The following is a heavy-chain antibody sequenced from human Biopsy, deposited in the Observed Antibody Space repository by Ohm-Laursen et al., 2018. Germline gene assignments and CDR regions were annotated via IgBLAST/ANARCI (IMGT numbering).Heavy chain of an antibody. CDR3: ARQVDFWSGYVDY. J-gene: IGHJ4*02. V-gene: IGHV4-39*01. Sequence: SETLSLTCAVSGGSISDSTYHWGWIRQSPGKGLEWIGNIYYSGNTDYSPSLKSRVTISVDTSNNQFSLKLGSVTAADTAVYYCARQVDFWSGYVDYWGQRTLVAVSS. CDR1: GGSISDSTYH. CDR2: IYYSGNT. D-gene: IGHD3-3*01.